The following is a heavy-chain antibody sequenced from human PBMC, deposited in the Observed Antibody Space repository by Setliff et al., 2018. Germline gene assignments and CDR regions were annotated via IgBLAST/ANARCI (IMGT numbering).Heavy chain of an antibody. D-gene: IGHD6-13*01. Sequence: SETLSLTCIVSGASISSVYYWGWIRQPPGKGLEWIANVYYSGSTYYNPSLESRVTISVDTSKNQFSLKLSSVTAADTAVYYCARDVGSSWFDYWGQGTLVTVPQ. J-gene: IGHJ4*02. V-gene: IGHV4-38-2*02. CDR2: VYYSGST. CDR1: GASISSVYY. CDR3: ARDVGSSWFDY.